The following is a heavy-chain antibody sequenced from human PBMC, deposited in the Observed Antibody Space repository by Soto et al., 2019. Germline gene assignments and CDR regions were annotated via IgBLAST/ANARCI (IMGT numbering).Heavy chain of an antibody. V-gene: IGHV1-18*04. CDR3: ARDSGTGFGLDAFDI. CDR2: ISANNGNT. Sequence: ASVKVSCKASEYTFTGYYMHWVRQAPGQGLEWMGWISANNGNTNYAQKLQGRVTMTTDTSTSTAYMELRSLRSDDTAVYYCARDSGTGFGLDAFDIWGQGTMVTVSS. CDR1: EYTFTGYY. J-gene: IGHJ3*02. D-gene: IGHD3-10*01.